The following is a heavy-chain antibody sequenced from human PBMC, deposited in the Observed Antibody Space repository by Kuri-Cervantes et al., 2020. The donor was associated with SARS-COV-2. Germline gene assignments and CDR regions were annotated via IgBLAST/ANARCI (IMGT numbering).Heavy chain of an antibody. CDR1: GFTLSSYA. Sequence: GESLKISCAASGFTLSSYAMHWVRQAPGKGLEWVAVISYDGSNKYYADSVKGRFTISRDNSKNTLYLQMNSLRAEDTAVYYCARDAWAQKTTVNWFDPWGQGTLVTVSS. D-gene: IGHD4-11*01. CDR3: ARDAWAQKTTVNWFDP. J-gene: IGHJ5*02. V-gene: IGHV3-30-3*01. CDR2: ISYDGSNK.